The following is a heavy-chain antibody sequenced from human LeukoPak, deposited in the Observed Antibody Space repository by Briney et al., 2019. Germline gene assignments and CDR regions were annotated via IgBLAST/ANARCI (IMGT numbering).Heavy chain of an antibody. CDR2: IKQDGSEK. J-gene: IGHJ6*03. Sequence: PGGSLRLSCAASGFTFSSYWMSWARQAPGKGLEWVANIKQDGSEKYYVASVKGRFTISRNNAKNSLYLQMNSLRAEDTAVYYCARVAPYYDFWSGYHSEQYYYYYYMDVWGKGTTVTVSS. CDR1: GFTFSSYW. D-gene: IGHD3-3*01. CDR3: ARVAPYYDFWSGYHSEQYYYYYYMDV. V-gene: IGHV3-7*01.